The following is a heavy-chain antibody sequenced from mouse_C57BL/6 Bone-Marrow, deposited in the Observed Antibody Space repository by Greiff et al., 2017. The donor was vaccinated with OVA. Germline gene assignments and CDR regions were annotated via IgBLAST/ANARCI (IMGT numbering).Heavy chain of an antibody. CDR3: AFYYGSSYRYFDV. Sequence: EVQLQQSGPELVKPGASVKISCKASGYSFTDYNMNWVKQSNGKSLEWIGVINPNYGTTSYNQKFKGKATLTVNQSSRTAYMQLNSLTSEDSAVYYCAFYYGSSYRYFDVWGTGTTVTVSS. J-gene: IGHJ1*03. CDR1: GYSFTDYN. D-gene: IGHD1-1*01. V-gene: IGHV1-39*01. CDR2: INPNYGTT.